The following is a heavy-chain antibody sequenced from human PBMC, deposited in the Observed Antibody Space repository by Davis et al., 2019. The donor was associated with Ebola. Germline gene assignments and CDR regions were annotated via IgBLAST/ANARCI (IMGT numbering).Heavy chain of an antibody. V-gene: IGHV3-23*01. J-gene: IGHJ4*02. CDR3: AKKVPGIRPFDY. CDR1: GFTFSSYA. CDR2: ISGSGGST. D-gene: IGHD6-19*01. Sequence: GESLKISCAASGFTFSSYAMSWVRQAPGKGLEWVSAISGSGGSTYYADSVKGRFTISRDNSKNTVCLQMNSLRAEDTAIYYCAKKVPGIRPFDYWGQGTLVSVSS.